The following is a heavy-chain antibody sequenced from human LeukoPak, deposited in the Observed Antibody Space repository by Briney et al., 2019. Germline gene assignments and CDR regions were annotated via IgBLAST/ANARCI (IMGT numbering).Heavy chain of an antibody. Sequence: ASVKVSCKASGYTFTNYYIHWLRQAPGQGLEWMGIINPGGAPTTYAQKFQARLIMTRDTSTSTVNMEVSGLTSDDTAVYYCAREKKDNYFFDYWGQGSLVIVSS. CDR3: AREKKDNYFFDY. CDR1: GYTFTNYY. V-gene: IGHV1-46*01. CDR2: INPGGAPT. J-gene: IGHJ4*02. D-gene: IGHD1-20*01.